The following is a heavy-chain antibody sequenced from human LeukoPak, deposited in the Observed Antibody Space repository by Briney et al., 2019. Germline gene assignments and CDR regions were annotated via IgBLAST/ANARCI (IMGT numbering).Heavy chain of an antibody. V-gene: IGHV4-39*07. CDR2: IYCSGNA. CDR1: GGSINSSSYY. Sequence: PSETLSLTCSVSGGSINSSSYYWVWIRQPPGKGLEWIGSIYCSGNAYYNPSLKSRVTISVDTSKNQFSLKLSSVTAADTAVYYCARDGLYYYDSSGYYPTQYYFDYWGQGTLVTVSS. CDR3: ARDGLYYYDSSGYYPTQYYFDY. J-gene: IGHJ4*02. D-gene: IGHD3-22*01.